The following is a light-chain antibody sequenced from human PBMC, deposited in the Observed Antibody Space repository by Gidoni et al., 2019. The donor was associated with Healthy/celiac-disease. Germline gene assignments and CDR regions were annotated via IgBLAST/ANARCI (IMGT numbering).Light chain of an antibody. J-gene: IGLJ1*01. CDR3: QAWDSSTYV. CDR2: QDS. CDR1: KFGDKY. V-gene: IGLV3-1*01. Sequence: SYELTQPPSVSVSPGQTASLTCSGDKFGDKYACWYQQKPGQSPLLVIYQDSKRPSGIPERFSGSNSGNTATLTISGTQAMDEADYYCQAWDSSTYVFGTGTKVTVL.